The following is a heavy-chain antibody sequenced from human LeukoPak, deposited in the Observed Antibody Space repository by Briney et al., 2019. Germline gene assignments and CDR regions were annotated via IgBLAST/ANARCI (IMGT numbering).Heavy chain of an antibody. CDR2: ISSSSDYI. J-gene: IGHJ6*02. CDR1: GFTFSSYE. D-gene: IGHD4-11*01. Sequence: PGGSLRLSCAASGFTFSSYEMNWVRQAPGKGLEWVSSISSSSDYIYYGRFTISRDNAKNSLYLQMNSLRAEDTAVYYCARDIFYSNGYYGMDVWGQGTTVTVSS. CDR3: ARDIFYSNGYYGMDV. V-gene: IGHV3-21*01.